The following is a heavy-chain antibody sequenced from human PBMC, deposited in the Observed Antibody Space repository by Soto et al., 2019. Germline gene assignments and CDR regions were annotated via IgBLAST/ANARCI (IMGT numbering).Heavy chain of an antibody. CDR3: ARGKGAVQTTNYFDY. CDR1: GFTVSSNY. CDR2: IYSGGST. D-gene: IGHD1-7*01. Sequence: GGSLRLSCAASGFTVSSNYMSWVRQAPGKGLEWVSVIYSGGSTYYADSVKGRFTISRHNSKNTLYLQMNSLRAEDTAVYYCARGKGAVQTTNYFDYWGQGTLVTVSS. V-gene: IGHV3-53*04. J-gene: IGHJ4*02.